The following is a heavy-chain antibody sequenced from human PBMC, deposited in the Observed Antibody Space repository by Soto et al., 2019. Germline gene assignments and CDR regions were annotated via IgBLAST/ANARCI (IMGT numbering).Heavy chain of an antibody. CDR2: INPNSGGT. J-gene: IGHJ5*02. CDR1: GYTSTGYY. Sequence: ASVKVSCKASGYTSTGYYMHWVRQAPGQGLEWMGWINPNSGGTNYAQKFQGWVTMTRDTSISTAYMELSRLRSDDTAVYYCARGGMITFGGPFDPWGQGTLVTVSS. CDR3: ARGGMITFGGPFDP. V-gene: IGHV1-2*04. D-gene: IGHD3-16*01.